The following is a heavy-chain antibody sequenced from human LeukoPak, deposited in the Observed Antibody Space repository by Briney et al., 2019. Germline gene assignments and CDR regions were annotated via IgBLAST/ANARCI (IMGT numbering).Heavy chain of an antibody. Sequence: GGSLRLSCAASGFTFTNYAMNWVRQAPGKGLEWVSIIYYDGDTSYADSVKGRFSISRDISKNTLYLQMSSLRADDTAMYYCAKGGEMRTFFFDSWGQGSLVTVSS. J-gene: IGHJ4*02. D-gene: IGHD3-16*01. CDR2: IYYDGDT. CDR1: GFTFTNYA. CDR3: AKGGEMRTFFFDS. V-gene: IGHV3-66*02.